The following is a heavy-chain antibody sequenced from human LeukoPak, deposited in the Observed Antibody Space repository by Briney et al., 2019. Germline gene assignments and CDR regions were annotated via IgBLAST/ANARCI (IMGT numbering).Heavy chain of an antibody. V-gene: IGHV1-69*05. D-gene: IGHD6-13*01. Sequence: GSSVKVSCKASGGTFSSYAISWVRQAPGQGLGWMGRIIPIFGTANYAQKFQGRVTITTDESTSTAYMELSSLRSEDTAVYYCARDGPGIAAAGTSYWGQGTLVTVSS. CDR2: IIPIFGTA. J-gene: IGHJ4*02. CDR3: ARDGPGIAAAGTSY. CDR1: GGTFSSYA.